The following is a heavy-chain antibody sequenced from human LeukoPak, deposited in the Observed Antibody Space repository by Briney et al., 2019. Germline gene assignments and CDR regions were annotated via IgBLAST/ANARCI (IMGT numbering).Heavy chain of an antibody. CDR3: ARISVIRGLSSFDS. D-gene: IGHD3-10*01. Sequence: GGSLRLSCAASGFTFSSYSMNWVRQAPGKGLEWVSYISSTSNTMYYADSVKGRSTISRDNAKTSLYLQMNSLTPEDTAVYYCARISVIRGLSSFDSWGQGTLVTVSS. V-gene: IGHV3-48*04. CDR2: ISSTSNTM. CDR1: GFTFSSYS. J-gene: IGHJ4*02.